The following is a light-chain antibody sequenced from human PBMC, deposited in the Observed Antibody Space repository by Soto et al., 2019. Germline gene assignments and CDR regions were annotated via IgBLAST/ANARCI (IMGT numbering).Light chain of an antibody. Sequence: EVGMTQSPATLSVSPGERATLSCRASQSVGSKLAWYQQKPGQDPRLLIVDAFTRATGIPARFSGSGSGTEFTLFISSLQSEDFAVYYCQQYNNWPPLTFGGGTKVEI. CDR2: DAF. J-gene: IGKJ4*01. CDR1: QSVGSK. V-gene: IGKV3-15*01. CDR3: QQYNNWPPLT.